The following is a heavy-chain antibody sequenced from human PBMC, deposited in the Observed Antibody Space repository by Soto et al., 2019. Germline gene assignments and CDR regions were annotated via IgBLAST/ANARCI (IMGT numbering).Heavy chain of an antibody. CDR3: AKDSYDYVWGTYRAPS. V-gene: IGHV3-23*01. CDR1: GFTFSNSG. Sequence: GGSLRLSCAASGFTFSNSGMSWVRQAPGKGLDWVSGISGSGGSTDYADSVKGRLTISRGNSKNTVSLQMNSLRVEDTAVYYCAKDSYDYVWGTYRAPSWGQGTLVTVSS. J-gene: IGHJ5*02. D-gene: IGHD3-16*02. CDR2: ISGSGGST.